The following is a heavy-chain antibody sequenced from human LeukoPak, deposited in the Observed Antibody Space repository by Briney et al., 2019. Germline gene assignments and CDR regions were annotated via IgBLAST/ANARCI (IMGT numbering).Heavy chain of an antibody. CDR1: GFTFSNAW. J-gene: IGHJ4*02. D-gene: IGHD3-3*01. CDR3: TATYYDFWSGEFDY. Sequence: GGSLRLSCAASGFTFSNAWMSWVRQAPGKGLEWVGRIKSKTDGGTTDHAAPVKGRFTTSRDDSKNTLYLQMNSLKTEDTAVYYCTATYYDFWSGEFDYWGQGTLVTVSS. V-gene: IGHV3-15*01. CDR2: IKSKTDGGTT.